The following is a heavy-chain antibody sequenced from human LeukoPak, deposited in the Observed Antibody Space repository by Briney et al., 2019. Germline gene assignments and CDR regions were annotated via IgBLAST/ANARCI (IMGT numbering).Heavy chain of an antibody. V-gene: IGHV4-30-2*01. CDR1: GGSISSGGYY. J-gene: IGHJ6*03. Sequence: SETLSLTCTVSGGSISSGGYYCSWIRQPPGKGLEWIGYIYHSGSTYYNPSLKSRVTISVDRSKNQFSLKLSSVTAADTAVYYCARAGDFYYYMDVWGKGTTVTVSS. CDR3: ARAGDFYYYMDV. CDR2: IYHSGST.